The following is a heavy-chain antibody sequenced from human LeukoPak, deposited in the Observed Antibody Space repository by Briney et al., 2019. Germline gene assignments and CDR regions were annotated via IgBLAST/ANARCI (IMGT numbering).Heavy chain of an antibody. CDR1: GASISSGGW. D-gene: IGHD4-11*01. CDR2: IYHTGST. J-gene: IGHJ4*02. V-gene: IGHV4-4*02. Sequence: SGTLSLTCAVSGASISSGGWWTWVRQPPGKGLEWIGEIYHTGSTNYDPSLKSRVTISVDKSKNQFSPNLSSVTAADTAVYYCARGSYSTRLDYWGQGTLVTVSS. CDR3: ARGSYSTRLDY.